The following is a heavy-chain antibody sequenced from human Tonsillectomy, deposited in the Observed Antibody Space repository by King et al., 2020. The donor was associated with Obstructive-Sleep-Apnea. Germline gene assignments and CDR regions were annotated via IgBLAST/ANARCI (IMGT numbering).Heavy chain of an antibody. Sequence: EQLVQSGAEVKKPGASVKVSCKASGYTFGNYDINWVRHATGQGLEWMGWLTPNSGTTGYAQKFQGGVTMTRDTSISTAYMELSSLTSEDTAVYDCARGTSGADYWGQGTLVTVSS. V-gene: IGHV1-8*01. J-gene: IGHJ4*02. CDR2: LTPNSGTT. CDR3: ARGTSGADY. D-gene: IGHD1-26*01. CDR1: GYTFGNYD.